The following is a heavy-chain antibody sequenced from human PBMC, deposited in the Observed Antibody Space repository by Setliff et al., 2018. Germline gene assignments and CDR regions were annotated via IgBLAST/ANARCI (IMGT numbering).Heavy chain of an antibody. J-gene: IGHJ4*02. CDR2: INHSGTT. D-gene: IGHD3-22*01. V-gene: IGHV4-34*01. Sequence: SETLSLTCAAYGGTFSDYYWTWIRQPPGKGLEWIGEINHSGTTNYHPSLRSRVTISVDTSKNQFSLKVTSVTAADTAVYYCARDRKYYDSSGSFDYWGQGTLVTVSS. CDR1: GGTFSDYY. CDR3: ARDRKYYDSSGSFDY.